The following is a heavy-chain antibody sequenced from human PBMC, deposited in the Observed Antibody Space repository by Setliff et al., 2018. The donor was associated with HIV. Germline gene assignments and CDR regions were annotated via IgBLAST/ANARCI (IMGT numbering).Heavy chain of an antibody. CDR1: GFSFERHA. CDR3: ARGGRGLRFFLGNWFDP. D-gene: IGHD3-3*01. Sequence: SCSASGFSFERHAMNWVRQAPGKGLEWISLISGRNDLIYYADSVKGRFTISRDNVKNSLYLHMNSLRAEDTAVYYCARGGRGLRFFLGNWFDPWGQGTLVTVSS. CDR2: ISGRNDLI. J-gene: IGHJ5*02. V-gene: IGHV3-48*01.